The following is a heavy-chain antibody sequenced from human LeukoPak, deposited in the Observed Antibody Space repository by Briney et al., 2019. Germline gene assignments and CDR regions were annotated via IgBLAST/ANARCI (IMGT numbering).Heavy chain of an antibody. D-gene: IGHD2-8*01. Sequence: GGSLRLSCAASGFTFSRFWMSWVRQAPGKGLEWVANIKQDGSEKYYVDSVKGRFTISRDNAKNSLYLRMNSLRAEDTAVYYCARGSNWALDYWGQGTLVTVSS. CDR3: ARGSNWALDY. J-gene: IGHJ4*02. CDR1: GFTFSRFW. V-gene: IGHV3-7*05. CDR2: IKQDGSEK.